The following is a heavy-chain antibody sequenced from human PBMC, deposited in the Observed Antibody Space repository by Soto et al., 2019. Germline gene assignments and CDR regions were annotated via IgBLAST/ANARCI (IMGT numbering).Heavy chain of an antibody. CDR2: ISGSGGST. D-gene: IGHD3-10*01. Sequence: TGGSLRLSCAASGFTFSSYAMSWVRQAPGKGLEWVSAISGSGGSTYYADSVKGRFTISRDNSKNTLYLQMNSLRAEDTAVYYCAKAVWFGESVYYYYGMDVWGQGTTVTVSS. J-gene: IGHJ6*02. V-gene: IGHV3-23*01. CDR3: AKAVWFGESVYYYYGMDV. CDR1: GFTFSSYA.